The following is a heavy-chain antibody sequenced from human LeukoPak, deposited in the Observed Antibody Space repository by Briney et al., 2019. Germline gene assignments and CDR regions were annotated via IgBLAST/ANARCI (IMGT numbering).Heavy chain of an antibody. D-gene: IGHD2-8*02. J-gene: IGHJ5*02. CDR2: IYPDYSCT. CDR3: ARHPYTSACTVIRCYRWYDP. CDR1: GYTFTNYW. Sequence: ESLKISSKASGYTFTNYWIGWVRQMPGKGLEWMGVIYPDYSCTRSSPSFEGQVTISTDTSTGTVYLQWYSLKASDTAMYYCARHPYTSACTVIRCYRWYDPWGQGTLVTVSS. V-gene: IGHV5-51*01.